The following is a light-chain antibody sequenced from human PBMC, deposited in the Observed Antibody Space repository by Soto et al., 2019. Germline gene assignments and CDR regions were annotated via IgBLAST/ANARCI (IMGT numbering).Light chain of an antibody. V-gene: IGKV1-5*03. CDR2: KAS. Sequence: DIQMTQSPSTLSASVGDTVTITCRASQSISTWLAWYQQKPGKVPKLLIYKASSLQSGVPSRFSGIGSGTEFTLTISSLQPDDFATYYCQQYNFYSRTFDQGTKVEIK. CDR3: QQYNFYSRT. J-gene: IGKJ1*01. CDR1: QSISTW.